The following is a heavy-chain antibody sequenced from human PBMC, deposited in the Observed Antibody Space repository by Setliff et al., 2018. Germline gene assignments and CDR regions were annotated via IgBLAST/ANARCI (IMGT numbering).Heavy chain of an antibody. CDR3: ARRLPYFGMDV. V-gene: IGHV3-7*01. Sequence: PGGSLRLSCTASGLSYINDWVSWVRQAPGKGLEWLASINPHGSEKYYADSVKGRFTISRDNAKNSLSLQMNNLRTEDTAVYYCARRLPYFGMDVWGQGTTVTVSS. D-gene: IGHD2-15*01. CDR1: GLSYINDW. J-gene: IGHJ6*02. CDR2: INPHGSEK.